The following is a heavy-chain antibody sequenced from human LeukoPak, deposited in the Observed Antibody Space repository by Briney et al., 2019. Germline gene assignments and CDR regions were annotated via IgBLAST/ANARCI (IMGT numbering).Heavy chain of an antibody. Sequence: PSETLSLTCAVYGGSFSGYYWSWIRQPPGKGLEWIGEINHSGSTNYNPSLKSRVTISVDMSKNQFSLKLSSVTAADTAVYYCAREEVVVPAAGAFDIWGQGTMVTVSS. J-gene: IGHJ3*02. CDR1: GGSFSGYY. CDR2: INHSGST. CDR3: AREEVVVPAAGAFDI. V-gene: IGHV4-34*01. D-gene: IGHD2-2*01.